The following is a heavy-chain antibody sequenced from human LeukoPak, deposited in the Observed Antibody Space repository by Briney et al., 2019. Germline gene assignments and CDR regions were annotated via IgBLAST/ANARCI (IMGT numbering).Heavy chain of an antibody. V-gene: IGHV3-21*04. CDR1: GFTFSSYS. Sequence: GGSLRLSCAASGFTFSSYSMNWVRQAPGKGLEWVSSISSSSYIYYADSVKGRFTISRDNAKNSLYLQMNSLRVEDTALYHCARKGLGGELGGFDSWGQGTLVTVSS. CDR2: ISSSSYI. D-gene: IGHD1-7*01. J-gene: IGHJ4*02. CDR3: ARKGLGGELGGFDS.